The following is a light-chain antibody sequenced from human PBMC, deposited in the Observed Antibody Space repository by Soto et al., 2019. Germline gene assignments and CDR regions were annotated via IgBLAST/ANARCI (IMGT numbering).Light chain of an antibody. CDR3: QQSDSTPYT. J-gene: IGKJ2*01. V-gene: IGKV1-39*01. CDR1: QTISTN. CDR2: DAS. Sequence: EIQMTQSPSSLSASVGDRVTITCRASQTISTNLNWYQQKPGKAPRLLIYDASSLLSGVPSRFSGSGSGTDFTLTIASLQPEDFSTYYCQQSDSTPYTFGQGTKVES.